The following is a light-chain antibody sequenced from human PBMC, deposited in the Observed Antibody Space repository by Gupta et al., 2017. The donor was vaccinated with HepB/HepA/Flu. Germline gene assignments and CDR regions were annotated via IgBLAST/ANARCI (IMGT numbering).Light chain of an antibody. CDR1: QSMRRTY. CDR2: DAS. Sequence: EIVLTQSPGTLSLSPGEGATLSCRASQSMRRTYLAWYQQKPGQAPRLLIHDASTRAIGTPDRFTGSGSGTDFTLTISRLEPEDFAVYYCQQDVNSPITFGQGTRLEIK. J-gene: IGKJ5*01. CDR3: QQDVNSPIT. V-gene: IGKV3-20*01.